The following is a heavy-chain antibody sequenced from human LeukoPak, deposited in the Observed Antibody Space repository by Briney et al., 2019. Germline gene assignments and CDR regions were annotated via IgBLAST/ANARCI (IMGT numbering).Heavy chain of an antibody. J-gene: IGHJ6*03. Sequence: GASVKVSCKASGYTFTSYAISWVRQAPGQGLEWMGGIIPIFGTANYAQKFQGRVTITADESTSTAYMELSSLRSEDTAVYYCARGKGGSFHTPYYYYYYMDVWGKGTTVTVSS. CDR3: ARGKGGSFHTPYYYYYYMDV. D-gene: IGHD1-26*01. CDR1: GYTFTSYA. CDR2: IIPIFGTA. V-gene: IGHV1-69*13.